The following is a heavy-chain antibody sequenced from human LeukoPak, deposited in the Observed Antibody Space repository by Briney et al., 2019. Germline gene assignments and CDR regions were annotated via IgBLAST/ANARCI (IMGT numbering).Heavy chain of an antibody. CDR3: ARLLYYYDRNPGLFDY. D-gene: IGHD3-22*01. J-gene: IGHJ4*02. CDR2: INHSGST. CDR1: GGSFSGYY. V-gene: IGHV4-34*01. Sequence: PSETLSLTCAVYGGSFSGYYWSWIRQPPGKGPEWIGEINHSGSTNYNPSLKSRVTISVDTSKNQFSLKLSSVTAADTAVYYCARLLYYYDRNPGLFDYWGQGTLVTVSS.